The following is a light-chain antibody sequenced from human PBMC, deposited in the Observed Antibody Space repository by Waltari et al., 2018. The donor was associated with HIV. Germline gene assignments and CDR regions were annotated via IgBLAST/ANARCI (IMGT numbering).Light chain of an antibody. CDR3: QQYETYPYT. J-gene: IGKJ2*01. CDR1: QSVNKW. CDR2: QAS. V-gene: IGKV1-5*03. Sequence: DIQMTQSPSALSASVGDRVSISCRASQSVNKWLAWFQQKPGKAPKLLIYQASSLEDGVSSRFSGSGSGREFTLTISSLQPDDCATYYCQQYETYPYTFGRGPRWSSN.